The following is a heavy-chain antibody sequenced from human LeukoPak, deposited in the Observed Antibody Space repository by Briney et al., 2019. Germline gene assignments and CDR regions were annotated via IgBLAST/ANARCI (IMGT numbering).Heavy chain of an antibody. V-gene: IGHV1-8*01. CDR3: ARGRITFGGVIVIQYFDY. Sequence: ASVKVSCKASGYTFTSYDIKWVRQATGQGLEWMGWMNPNSGNTGYAQKFQGRVTMTRNTSISTAYMELSSLRSEDTAMYYCARGRITFGGVIVIQYFDYWGQGTLVTVSS. CDR2: MNPNSGNT. CDR1: GYTFTSYD. J-gene: IGHJ4*02. D-gene: IGHD3-16*02.